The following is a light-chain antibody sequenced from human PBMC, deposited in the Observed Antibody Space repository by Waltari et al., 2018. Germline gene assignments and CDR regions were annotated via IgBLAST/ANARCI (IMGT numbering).Light chain of an antibody. V-gene: IGKV2-30*01. J-gene: IGKJ1*01. CDR1: QSLVSSDGNTY. CDR2: KVS. Sequence: VVMTQSPLSLPVTLGQPASIPCRSGQSLVSSDGNTYFNWFQPRPGQSPRRLLYKVSNRDSGVPDRFSGSGSGTDFTLRISRVEAEDVGVYYCMQGTHWPWTFGQGTKVEIK. CDR3: MQGTHWPWT.